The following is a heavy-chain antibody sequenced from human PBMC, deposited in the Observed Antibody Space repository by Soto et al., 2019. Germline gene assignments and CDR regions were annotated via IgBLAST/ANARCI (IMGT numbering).Heavy chain of an antibody. J-gene: IGHJ2*01. CDR1: GGSFSGYY. CDR3: ARESHDILTGPPWVWYFDL. D-gene: IGHD3-9*01. CDR2: INDRGSI. V-gene: IGHV4-34*01. Sequence: QVQLQQWGAGPLRPLETLSLTCGVSGGSFSGYYWAWIRHSPGKGLEWIGEINDRGSINYNPSLKSRFSISVDTSKNHYSLNLRSVTAADTAVYYCARESHDILTGPPWVWYFDLWGRGTLVTVSS.